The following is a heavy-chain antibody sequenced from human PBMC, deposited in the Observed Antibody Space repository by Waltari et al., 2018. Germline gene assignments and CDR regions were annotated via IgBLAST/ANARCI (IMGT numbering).Heavy chain of an antibody. J-gene: IGHJ4*02. CDR3: AGEGVPYCGGDCYQFGY. V-gene: IGHV4-4*07. D-gene: IGHD2-21*01. CDR2: IYTSGNT. Sequence: QVQLQESGPRLVKASETLSLTCTVSGGSISSHYWSWIRQPAGKGLEWIGRIYTSGNTNYNPSLQIRVSMSVDTSKNQFSLKLSSVTAADTAMYYCAGEGVPYCGGDCYQFGYWGQGTLVTVSS. CDR1: GGSISSHY.